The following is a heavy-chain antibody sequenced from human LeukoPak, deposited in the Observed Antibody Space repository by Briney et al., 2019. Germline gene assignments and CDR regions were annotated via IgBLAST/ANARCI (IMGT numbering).Heavy chain of an antibody. Sequence: GGSLRLSCAASRFTFSSYSMNWVRQAPGKGLEWISYISSSSSTIYYADSVKGRFTISRDNAKNSLFLQMNSLRAEDTAVYYCVRGAGYYYDRSGYLADPWGQGTLVTVSS. CDR2: ISSSSSTI. D-gene: IGHD3-22*01. J-gene: IGHJ5*02. CDR1: RFTFSSYS. CDR3: VRGAGYYYDRSGYLADP. V-gene: IGHV3-48*01.